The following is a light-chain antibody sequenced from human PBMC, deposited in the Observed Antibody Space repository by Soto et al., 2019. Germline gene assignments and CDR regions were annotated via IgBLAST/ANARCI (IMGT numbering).Light chain of an antibody. V-gene: IGKV1-5*01. J-gene: IGKJ1*01. CDR2: DAS. CDR3: QQYNSSWT. CDR1: QSISSW. Sequence: IQMTRSTSTLSASVGDRFTITCRASQSISSWLAWYQQKPGKAPELLIYDASSLESGVPSRFRGSESGTEFTLTIRSLQPDAFATYYFQQYNSSWTFGQGIKVDIK.